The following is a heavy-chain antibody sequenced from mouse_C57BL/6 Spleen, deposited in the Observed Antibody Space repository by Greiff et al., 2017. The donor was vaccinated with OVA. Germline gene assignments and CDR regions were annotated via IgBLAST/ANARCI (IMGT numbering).Heavy chain of an antibody. CDR1: GYSFTSYY. CDR2: IYPGSGNT. V-gene: IGHV1-66*01. Sequence: VMLVESGPELVKPGASVKISCKASGYSFTSYYIHWVKQRPGQGLEWIGWIYPGSGNTKYNEKFKGKATLTADTSSSTAYMQLSSLTSEDSAVYYCARGWGSSYAMDYWGQGTSVTVSS. CDR3: ARGWGSSYAMDY. D-gene: IGHD1-1*01. J-gene: IGHJ4*01.